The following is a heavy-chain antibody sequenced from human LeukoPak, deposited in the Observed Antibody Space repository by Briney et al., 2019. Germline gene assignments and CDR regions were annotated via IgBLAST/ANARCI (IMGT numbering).Heavy chain of an antibody. Sequence: ASVKVSCKASGYTFSSYGISWVRQAPGQGLEWMGWISAYNGNTNYAQKLQGRVTMTTDTSTSTAYMELRSLRSDDTAVYYCARVLITFLSGSYYDLYYFDYWGQGTLVTVSS. CDR1: GYTFSSYG. V-gene: IGHV1-18*01. D-gene: IGHD1-26*01. CDR3: ARVLITFLSGSYYDLYYFDY. CDR2: ISAYNGNT. J-gene: IGHJ4*02.